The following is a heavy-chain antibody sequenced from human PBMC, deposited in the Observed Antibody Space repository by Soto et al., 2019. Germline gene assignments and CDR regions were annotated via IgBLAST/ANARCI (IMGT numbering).Heavy chain of an antibody. CDR1: GGSFSGYY. CDR2: INHSGST. J-gene: IGHJ4*02. CDR3: ASGSEGYYYGSGSPRAAY. D-gene: IGHD3-10*01. Sequence: TSETLSLTCAVYGGSFSGYYWSWIRQPPGKGLEWIGEINHSGSTNYNPSLKSRVTISVDTSKNQFSLKLSSVTAADTAVYYCASGSEGYYYGSGSPRAAYWGQGTLVTVSS. V-gene: IGHV4-34*01.